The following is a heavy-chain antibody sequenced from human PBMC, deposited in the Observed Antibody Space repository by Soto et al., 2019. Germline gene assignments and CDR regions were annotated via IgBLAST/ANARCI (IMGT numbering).Heavy chain of an antibody. J-gene: IGHJ4*02. CDR2: ITGNAANT. V-gene: IGHV3-23*01. CDR3: AKAARDCGGDCYSSYFDS. CDR1: RFTFGGYA. D-gene: IGHD2-21*02. Sequence: GGSLRLSCSATRFTFGGYAMSWVRQAPGKGLEWVSGITGNAANTVYADSVKGRFTISRDNSKNALYLQLNSLRAEDTAVYFCAKAARDCGGDCYSSYFDSWGQGALVTVS.